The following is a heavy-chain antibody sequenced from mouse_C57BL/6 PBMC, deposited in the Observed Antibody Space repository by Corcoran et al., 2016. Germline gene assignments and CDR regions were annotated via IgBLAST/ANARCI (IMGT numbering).Heavy chain of an antibody. V-gene: IGHV9-3*01. J-gene: IGHJ2*01. Sequence: QIQLVQSGPELKKPGETVKISCKASGYTFTTYGMSWVKQAPGKGLKWMGWINTYSGVPTYADDFKGRFAFSLETSASTAYLQINNLKNEDTATHFCARDGNYVNYWGQGTTLTVSS. CDR3: ARDGNYVNY. CDR1: GYTFTTYG. D-gene: IGHD2-1*01. CDR2: INTYSGVP.